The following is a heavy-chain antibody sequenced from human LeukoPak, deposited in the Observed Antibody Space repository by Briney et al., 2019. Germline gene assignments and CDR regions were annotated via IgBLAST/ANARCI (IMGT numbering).Heavy chain of an antibody. J-gene: IGHJ4*02. V-gene: IGHV3-7*01. Sequence: PGGSLRLSCAASGFTFSNYWMTWVRQAPGKGLEWVANINQDGNAKYYVDSVKGRFTISRDNAKNSPYLQMNSLRAEDTAVYYCARVNPDYGDNHFDYWGQGTLVTVSS. CDR3: ARVNPDYGDNHFDY. CDR1: GFTFSNYW. CDR2: INQDGNAK. D-gene: IGHD4-17*01.